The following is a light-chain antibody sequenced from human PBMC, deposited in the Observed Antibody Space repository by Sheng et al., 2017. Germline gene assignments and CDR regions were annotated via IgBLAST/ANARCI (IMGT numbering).Light chain of an antibody. CDR2: AAS. CDR3: QKXNGAPXT. Sequence: DIQMTQSPSSLSASVGDRVTITCRASQGISTYLAWYQQKPGKVPKLLIYAASTLQSGVPSRFSGSGSGTDFTLTISSLQPEDVATYYCQKXNGAPXTFGQGTKVE. CDR1: QGISTY. V-gene: IGKV1-27*01. J-gene: IGKJ1*01.